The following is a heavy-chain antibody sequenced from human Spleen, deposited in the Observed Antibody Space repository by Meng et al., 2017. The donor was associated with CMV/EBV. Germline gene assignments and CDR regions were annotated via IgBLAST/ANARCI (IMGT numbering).Heavy chain of an antibody. J-gene: IGHJ4*02. CDR1: GYTFTIYG. D-gene: IGHD6-6*01. CDR2: INPYNGTT. CDR3: ARIASIAARPPDY. Sequence: ASVKVSCKVSGYTFTIYGVSWVRQAPGQGLKWMGWINPYNGTTNYAQKFQGRVTMTRDTSISTAYMELSRLRSDDTAVYYCARIASIAARPPDYWGQGTLVTVSS. V-gene: IGHV1-18*01.